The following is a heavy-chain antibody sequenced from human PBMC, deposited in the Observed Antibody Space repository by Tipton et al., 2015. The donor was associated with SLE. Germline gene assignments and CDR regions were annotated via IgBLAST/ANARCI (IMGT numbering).Heavy chain of an antibody. Sequence: TLSLTCAVYGGSFSGYFWTWIRQPPGKGLEWIGEINHSGSTNYNPSLKRRVTVSVDPSKNRFSLRLSSVTAADTAAYYCARSPGDHGDDVWYFVLWGRGPLVTVSS. V-gene: IGHV4-34*01. CDR1: GGSFSGYF. CDR3: ARSPGDHGDDVWYFVL. J-gene: IGHJ2*01. CDR2: INHSGST. D-gene: IGHD4-17*01.